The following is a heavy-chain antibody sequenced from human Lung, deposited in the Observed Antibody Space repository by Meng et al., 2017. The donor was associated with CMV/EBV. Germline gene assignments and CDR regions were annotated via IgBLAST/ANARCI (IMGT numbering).Heavy chain of an antibody. CDR3: AKDLLLFGGANAYFDS. CDR1: GFSFDNHG. V-gene: IGHV3-30*02. CDR2: IRHDGTTK. Sequence: SCAASGFSFDNHGMHWVRQTPGKGLEWVAFIRHDGTTKFYGDSVKGRFTISRDNSKNTVYLQMNSLRPEETAVYYCAKDLLLFGGANAYFDSWGQGTXVTCSS. J-gene: IGHJ4*02. D-gene: IGHD3-16*01.